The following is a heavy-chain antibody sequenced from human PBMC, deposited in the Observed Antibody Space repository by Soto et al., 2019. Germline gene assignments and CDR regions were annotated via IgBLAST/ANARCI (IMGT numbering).Heavy chain of an antibody. CDR1: GFTFSNAW. V-gene: IGHV3-15*07. CDR2: IKSKTDGGTT. Sequence: PGGSLRLSCAASGFTFSNAWMNWVRQAPGKGLEWVGRIKSKTDGGTTDYAAPVKGRFTISRDDSKNTLYLQMNSLKTEDTAVYYCTTEIPYHADYYDSGYYYYYGMDVWGQGTTVTVSS. J-gene: IGHJ6*02. D-gene: IGHD3-22*01. CDR3: TTEIPYHADYYDSGYYYYYGMDV.